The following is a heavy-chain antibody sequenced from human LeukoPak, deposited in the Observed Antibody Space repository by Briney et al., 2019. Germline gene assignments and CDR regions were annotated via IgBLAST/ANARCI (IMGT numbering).Heavy chain of an antibody. J-gene: IGHJ6*03. CDR1: GGSISSSNW. CDR3: ARRPTDYGDRQYYYYYYYMDV. V-gene: IGHV4-4*02. D-gene: IGHD4-17*01. Sequence: RASETLSLTCAVSGGSISSSNWWSWVRQPPGKGLEWIGQINHSGSTNYNPSLKSRVTISVDTSKNQFSLKLSSVTAADTAVYYCARRPTDYGDRQYYYYYYYMDVWGKGTTVTISS. CDR2: INHSGST.